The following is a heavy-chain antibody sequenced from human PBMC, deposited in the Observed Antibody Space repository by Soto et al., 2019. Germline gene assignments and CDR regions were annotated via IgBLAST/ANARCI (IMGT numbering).Heavy chain of an antibody. Sequence: SETLSLTCTVSGGSISSSSYYWGWIRQPPGKGLEWIGSIYYSGSTYYNPSLKSRVTISVDTSKNQFSLKLSSVTAADTAVYYWARTDGLSYYSGMDVWGQGTTVTVSS. D-gene: IGHD2-21*02. CDR3: ARTDGLSYYSGMDV. CDR2: IYYSGST. V-gene: IGHV4-39*01. CDR1: GGSISSSSYY. J-gene: IGHJ6*02.